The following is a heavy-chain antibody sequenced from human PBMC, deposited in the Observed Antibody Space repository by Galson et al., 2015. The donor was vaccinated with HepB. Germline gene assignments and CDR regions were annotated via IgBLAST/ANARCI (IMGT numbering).Heavy chain of an antibody. CDR3: ARHQLATFDY. J-gene: IGHJ4*01. Sequence: SLRLSCAASGFTFSSYVMSWVRQAPGKGLEWVSAIGGNGYSSCYADSVKGRFTISRDNSKNTLYLQMNSLRAEDTAVYYCARHQLATFDYWGQRTLVTVSS. V-gene: IGHV3-23*01. CDR1: GFTFSSYV. D-gene: IGHD6-13*01. CDR2: IGGNGYSS.